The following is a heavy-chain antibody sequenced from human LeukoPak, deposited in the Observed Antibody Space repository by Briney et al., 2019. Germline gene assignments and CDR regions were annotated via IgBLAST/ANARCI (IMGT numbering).Heavy chain of an antibody. V-gene: IGHV5-51*01. Sequence: GASLQISCKGSGYSFTSYWIGWVRPMPGKGLEWMGIIYPGDSDTRYSPSFQGQVTISADKSISTAYLQWSSLKASDTAMYYCARGEDTAMAPFFDSWGQGTLVSVSS. CDR1: GYSFTSYW. J-gene: IGHJ4*02. CDR2: IYPGDSDT. D-gene: IGHD5-18*01. CDR3: ARGEDTAMAPFFDS.